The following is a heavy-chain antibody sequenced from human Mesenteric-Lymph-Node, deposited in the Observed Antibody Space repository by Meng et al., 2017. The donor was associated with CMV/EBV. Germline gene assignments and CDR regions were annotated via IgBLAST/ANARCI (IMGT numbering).Heavy chain of an antibody. V-gene: IGHV3-66*01. CDR3: TGDSVSNPNLDY. J-gene: IGHJ4*02. CDR2: IYRGDNT. Sequence: EVDLGGSGGGLVQPGGSLRLSCAASGFNVRDKYMSWVRQAPGKGLEWVCIIYRGDNTYYIDSVKDRFTVSRDNSKNTMYLQMNSLRVEDTAVYYCTGDSVSNPNLDYWGQGTLVTASS. CDR1: GFNVRDKY. D-gene: IGHD3-10*01.